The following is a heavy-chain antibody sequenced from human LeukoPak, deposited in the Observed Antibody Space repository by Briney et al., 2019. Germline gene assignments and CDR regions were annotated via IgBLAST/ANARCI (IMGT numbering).Heavy chain of an antibody. CDR2: ISGSGGST. CDR1: GFTFDDYG. J-gene: IGHJ5*02. Sequence: GGSLRLSCAASGFTFDDYGMSWVRQAPGKGLEWVSAISGSGGSTYYADSVKGRFTISRNNSKNTLYLQMNSLRAEDTAVYYCAKDVRGGPHNWFDPWGQGTLVTVSS. V-gene: IGHV3-23*01. D-gene: IGHD3-10*02. CDR3: AKDVRGGPHNWFDP.